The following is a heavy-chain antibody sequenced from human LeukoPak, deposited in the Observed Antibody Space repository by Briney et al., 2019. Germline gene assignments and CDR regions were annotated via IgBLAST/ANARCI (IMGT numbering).Heavy chain of an antibody. CDR3: ARAYSNYIYYFDY. CDR2: INPNSGGT. CDR1: GYTFTGYY. D-gene: IGHD4-11*01. V-gene: IGHV1-2*04. J-gene: IGHJ4*02. Sequence: ASVKVSCKASGYTFTGYYMHWVRQATGQGLEWMGWINPNSGGTNYAQKFQGWVTMTRDTSISTAYMELSRLRSDDTAVYYCARAYSNYIYYFDYWGQGTLVTVSS.